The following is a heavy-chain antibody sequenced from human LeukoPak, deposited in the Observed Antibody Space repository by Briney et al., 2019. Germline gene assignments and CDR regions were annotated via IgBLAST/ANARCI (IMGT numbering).Heavy chain of an antibody. V-gene: IGHV3-23*01. D-gene: IGHD1-26*01. CDR3: ANLLRLDS. Sequence: QSGGSLRLSCAASGFTFSSYGMSWVRQAPGKGLEWVSSIRDSGAGTWYADSVKGRFTISRDNSKNTLYLQMNSLRGEDTAIYYCANLLRLDSWGQGTLVTVSS. CDR1: GFTFSSYG. CDR2: IRDSGAGT. J-gene: IGHJ4*02.